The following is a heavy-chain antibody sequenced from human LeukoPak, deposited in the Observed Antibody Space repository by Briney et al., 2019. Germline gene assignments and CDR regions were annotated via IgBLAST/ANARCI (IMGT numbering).Heavy chain of an antibody. CDR3: ARELSLSSWRSSGAETGFDY. Sequence: GGSLRLSCAASGFTFSRYSMNWVRQAPGEGLEWVSSFSSSSSYIYYADSVKGRFTISRDNAKNALYLQMTSLTAEDTAVYHCARELSLSSWRSSGAETGFDYWGQGTLVTVSS. CDR2: FSSSSSYI. D-gene: IGHD6-13*01. CDR1: GFTFSRYS. J-gene: IGHJ4*02. V-gene: IGHV3-21*01.